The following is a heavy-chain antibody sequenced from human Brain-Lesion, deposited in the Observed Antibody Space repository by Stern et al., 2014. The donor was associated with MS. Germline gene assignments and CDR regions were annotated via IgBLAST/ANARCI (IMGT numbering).Heavy chain of an antibody. Sequence: VQLVESGGGMVQPERSVRLSGAASGFTFISYGIQRGRPAPGGGPEWETVIWFDGNTKYYADSVKGRFTISRDNSKNTVYLHMDSLRADDTAVYYCAREDCGGDCPPNYWGRGTLVTVSS. CDR2: IWFDGNTK. CDR1: GFTFISYG. CDR3: AREDCGGDCPPNY. D-gene: IGHD2-21*02. J-gene: IGHJ4*02. V-gene: IGHV3-33*01.